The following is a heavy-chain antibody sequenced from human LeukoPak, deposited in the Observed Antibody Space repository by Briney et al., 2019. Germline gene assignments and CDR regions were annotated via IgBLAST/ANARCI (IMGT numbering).Heavy chain of an antibody. CDR1: GFRFSDNW. CDR2: ISPDGTSM. D-gene: IGHD3-22*01. V-gene: IGHV3-74*01. Sequence: PGGSLTLSCAGSGFRFSDNWMHWVRQAPGKGLVWVSHISPDGTSMRYADSVKGRFTISRDNAKNTVYLQMHSLRVEDTDVYYCARDFYTNYYHSNGDDFDYWGQGTLVTVSS. CDR3: ARDFYTNYYHSNGDDFDY. J-gene: IGHJ4*02.